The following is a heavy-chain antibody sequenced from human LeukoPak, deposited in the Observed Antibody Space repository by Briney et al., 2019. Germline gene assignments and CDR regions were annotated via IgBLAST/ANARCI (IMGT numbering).Heavy chain of an antibody. CDR2: INSDGSST. CDR3: ARGEYDYVWGSYPQSDY. CDR1: RFTFSSYW. Sequence: GGSLRLSCAASRFTFSSYWMHWVRQAPGKGLVWVSRINSDGSSTSYADSVKGRFTISRDNAKNTLYLQMNSLGAEDTAVYYCARGEYDYVWGSYPQSDYWGQGTLVTVSS. V-gene: IGHV3-74*01. D-gene: IGHD3-16*02. J-gene: IGHJ4*02.